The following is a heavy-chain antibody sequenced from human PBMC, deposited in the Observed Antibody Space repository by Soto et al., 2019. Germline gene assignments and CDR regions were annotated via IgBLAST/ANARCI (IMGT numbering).Heavy chain of an antibody. Sequence: GGYVRLSCAASGFTFSSYAMSWVRQAPGKGLEWVSSISGSGGSTYYADSVKGRFTISRDNSKNTLYLQMNSLRAEDTAVYYCAKAIYDILTGYYEDPYYYGMDVWGQGTTVTVSS. J-gene: IGHJ6*02. D-gene: IGHD3-9*01. V-gene: IGHV3-23*01. CDR1: GFTFSSYA. CDR3: AKAIYDILTGYYEDPYYYGMDV. CDR2: ISGSGGST.